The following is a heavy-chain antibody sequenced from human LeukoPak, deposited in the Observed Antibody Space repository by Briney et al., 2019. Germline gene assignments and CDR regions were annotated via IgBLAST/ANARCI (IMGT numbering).Heavy chain of an antibody. J-gene: IGHJ4*02. CDR3: AKRGGTPYYFCY. CDR1: GFTFSRDC. D-gene: IGHD2-15*01. Sequence: GGSLRLSVTASGFTFSRDCMSWARQAPGKGLEWVSTISHSIGITYYADSVKGRFTISRDNSKNTLYLQMSSLSAEDTALYYCAKRGGTPYYFCYWGEARLVTVSS. CDR2: ISHSIGIT. V-gene: IGHV3-23*01.